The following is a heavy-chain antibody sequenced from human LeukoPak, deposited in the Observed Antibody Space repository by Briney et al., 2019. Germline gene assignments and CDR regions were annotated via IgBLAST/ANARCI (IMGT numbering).Heavy chain of an antibody. CDR3: ARVSPYYDSSGYYVDY. CDR1: GGSISSYY. J-gene: IGHJ4*02. V-gene: IGHV4-59*01. CDR2: IYYSGST. D-gene: IGHD3-22*01. Sequence: SETLSLTCAVSGGSISSYYWSWIRQPPGKGLEWVGYIYYSGSTNYNPSLKSRVTISVDTSKDQFSLKLSSVTAADTAVYYCARVSPYYDSSGYYVDYWGQGTLVTVSS.